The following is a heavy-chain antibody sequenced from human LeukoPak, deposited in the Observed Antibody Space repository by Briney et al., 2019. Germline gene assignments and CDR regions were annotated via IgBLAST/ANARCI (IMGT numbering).Heavy chain of an antibody. CDR2: IKHDGNEK. V-gene: IGHV3-7*01. CDR3: VKGGGIHILDS. CDR1: GFAFSSYW. J-gene: IGHJ4*02. Sequence: GGSLRLSCTASGFAFSSYWMTWVRQAPGKGLEWVANIKHDGNEKYYVDSVVGRLTISRDNAKNSLFLQMNNVRVEDMAVYYCVKGGGIHILDSWGQGTLVTVSS. D-gene: IGHD5-18*01.